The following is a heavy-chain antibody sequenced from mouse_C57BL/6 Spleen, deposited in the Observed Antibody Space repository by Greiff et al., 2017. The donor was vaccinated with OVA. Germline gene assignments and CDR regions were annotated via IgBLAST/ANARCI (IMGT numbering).Heavy chain of an antibody. J-gene: IGHJ2*01. D-gene: IGHD2-3*01. CDR3: ARGGWLLRFPFDY. Sequence: EVQRVESGGGLVKPGGSLKLSCAASGFTFSDYGMHWVRQAPEKGLEWVAYISSGSSTIYYADTVKGRFTISRDNAKNTLFLQMTSLRSEDTAMYYCARGGWLLRFPFDYWGQGTTLTVSS. CDR1: GFTFSDYG. V-gene: IGHV5-17*01. CDR2: ISSGSSTI.